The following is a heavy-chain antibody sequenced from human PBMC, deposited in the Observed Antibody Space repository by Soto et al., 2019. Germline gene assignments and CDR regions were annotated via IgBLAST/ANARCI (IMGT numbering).Heavy chain of an antibody. V-gene: IGHV4-30-2*01. J-gene: IGHJ6*02. Sequence: TSETLSLTCAVSGGSISSGGYSWSWIRQPPWKGLEWIGYIYHSGSTYYNPSLKSRVTISVDRSKNQFSLKLSSVTAADTAVYYCARGGYSSSWYYGDYYYYGMDVWGQGXTVTVYS. D-gene: IGHD6-13*01. CDR3: ARGGYSSSWYYGDYYYYGMDV. CDR2: IYHSGST. CDR1: GGSISSGGYS.